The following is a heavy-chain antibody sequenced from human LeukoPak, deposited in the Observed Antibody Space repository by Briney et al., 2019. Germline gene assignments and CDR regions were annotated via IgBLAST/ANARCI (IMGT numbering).Heavy chain of an antibody. D-gene: IGHD6-19*01. CDR3: AKGGGSLDY. V-gene: IGHV3-23*01. J-gene: IGHJ4*02. CDR1: GFTSSRFD. CDR2: ISGYDGST. Sequence: GGSVTLLCAASGFTSSRFDLSWVRQAPGRGLEWASVISGYDGSTYYADSVKGRFTISRDKSKNTVYLQMNSLRAEDTAVYYCAKGGGSLDYWGAGELVSVSS.